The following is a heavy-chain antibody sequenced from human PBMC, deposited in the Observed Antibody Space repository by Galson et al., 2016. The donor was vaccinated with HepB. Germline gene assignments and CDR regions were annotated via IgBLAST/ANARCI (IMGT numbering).Heavy chain of an antibody. D-gene: IGHD3-22*01. CDR3: AKDSSSYYYGGHDF. CDR1: GFTFSSYT. CDR2: VSGSGGSI. J-gene: IGHJ4*02. V-gene: IGHV3-23*01. Sequence: SLRLSCAASGFTFSSYTMTWVRQAPGKGLEWVAGVSGSGGSIYYAASVQGRFRLSRDNSKNPVYLEMSSLQVQDSAVYYCAKDSSSYYYGGHDFWGQGTLVTVSS.